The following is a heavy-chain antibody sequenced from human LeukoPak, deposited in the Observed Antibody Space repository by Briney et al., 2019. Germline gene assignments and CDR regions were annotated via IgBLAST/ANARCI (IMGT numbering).Heavy chain of an antibody. CDR3: AKVYSSGWYWVDF. Sequence: GGSLRLSCAASGFTFSNYVMSWVRQAPGKGLEWVSGISGSGGTTNHADSVKGRFTISRDNSKNTLYLQMNSLRAEDTAVYYCAKVYSSGWYWVDFWGQGTLVTVSS. J-gene: IGHJ4*02. V-gene: IGHV3-23*01. CDR1: GFTFSNYV. CDR2: ISGSGGTT. D-gene: IGHD6-19*01.